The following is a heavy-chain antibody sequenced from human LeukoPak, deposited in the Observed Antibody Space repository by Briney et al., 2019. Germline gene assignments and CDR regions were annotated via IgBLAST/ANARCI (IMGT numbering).Heavy chain of an antibody. D-gene: IGHD3-3*01. V-gene: IGHV1-46*01. CDR3: ARVGGSGYYFDWFDL. CDR2: INPSGGST. Sequence: ASVKVSCKASGYTFTSYYMHWVRQAPGQGLEWMGIINPSGGSTSYAQKFQGRVTMTRDTSTSTVYMELSSLRSEDTAVYYCARVGGSGYYFDWFDLWGQGTLVTVSS. CDR1: GYTFTSYY. J-gene: IGHJ5*02.